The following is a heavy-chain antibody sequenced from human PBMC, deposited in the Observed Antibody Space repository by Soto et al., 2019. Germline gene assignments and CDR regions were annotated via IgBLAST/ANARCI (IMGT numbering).Heavy chain of an antibody. CDR2: ISYDGSNK. J-gene: IGHJ4*02. V-gene: IGHV3-30*18. D-gene: IGHD2-21*02. Sequence: GGSLRLSCAASGFTFSSYGMHWVRQAPGKGLEWVAVISYDGSNKYYADSVKGRFTISRDNSKNTLYLQMNSLRAEDTAVYYCAKDLGDPILDYWGQGTLVTVSS. CDR1: GFTFSSYG. CDR3: AKDLGDPILDY.